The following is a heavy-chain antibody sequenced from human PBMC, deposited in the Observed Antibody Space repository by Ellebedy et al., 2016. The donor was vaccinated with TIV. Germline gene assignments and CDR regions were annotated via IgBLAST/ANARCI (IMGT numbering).Heavy chain of an antibody. CDR1: GFTFSSYW. Sequence: GGSLRLXCAASGFTFSSYWMSWVRQAPGKGLEWVSAISGSGGSTYYADSVKGRFTISRDNAKNSLYLQMNSLRAEDTAVYYCARAIVVVIWGQGTLVTVSS. CDR2: ISGSGGST. J-gene: IGHJ4*02. V-gene: IGHV3-23*01. CDR3: ARAIVVVI. D-gene: IGHD3-22*01.